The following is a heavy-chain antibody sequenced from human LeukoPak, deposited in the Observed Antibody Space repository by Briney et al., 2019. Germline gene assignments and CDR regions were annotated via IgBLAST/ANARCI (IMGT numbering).Heavy chain of an antibody. Sequence: SETLSLTCTVSGGSISSYYWSWIRQPPGKGLEWIGYIYYSGSTNYNPSLKSRVTISVDTSKNQFSLKLSSVTAADTAVYYCARAARYSSGWQPLDIWGQGTMVTVPS. D-gene: IGHD6-19*01. CDR3: ARAARYSSGWQPLDI. CDR1: GGSISSYY. CDR2: IYYSGST. V-gene: IGHV4-59*01. J-gene: IGHJ3*02.